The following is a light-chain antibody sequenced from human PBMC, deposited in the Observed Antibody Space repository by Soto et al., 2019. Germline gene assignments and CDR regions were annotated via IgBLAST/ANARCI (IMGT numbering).Light chain of an antibody. CDR3: QQYGSSPPT. V-gene: IGKV3-20*01. CDR1: QSVSSSY. J-gene: IGKJ4*01. CDR2: GAS. Sequence: EMVLTQSPDTLSLSPGERATLSCKASQSVSSSYLAWYQQRPGQAPRLLIHGASKRATGIPDRFSGRGSGTDFTLTISRLEPEDFAVYYCQQYGSSPPTLGGGTKVDIK.